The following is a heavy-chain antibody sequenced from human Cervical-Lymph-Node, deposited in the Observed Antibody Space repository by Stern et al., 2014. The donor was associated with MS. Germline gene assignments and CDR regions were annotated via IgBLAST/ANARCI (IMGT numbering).Heavy chain of an antibody. Sequence: VQLVESGAEVKKPGASVKVSCKASGYRFSTFYLHWLRQAPGQGLQWIGRIAPGSGATNSSQTFQGRHTMPRDRSITTAYLELSGLRSDDTAVYYCARIYCSGDECYHSFDTWGQGTLVTVSS. CDR2: IAPGSGAT. J-gene: IGHJ4*02. CDR1: GYRFSTFY. D-gene: IGHD3-16*02. CDR3: ARIYCSGDECYHSFDT. V-gene: IGHV1-2*06.